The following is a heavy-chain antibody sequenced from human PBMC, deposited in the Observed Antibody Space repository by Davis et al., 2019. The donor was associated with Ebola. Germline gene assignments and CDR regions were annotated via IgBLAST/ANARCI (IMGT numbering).Heavy chain of an antibody. CDR2: IKSKTDGGTT. CDR3: TTALNYYDSSGYYLHFDY. Sequence: GESLKISCAASGFIFSSYAVSWVRQAPGKGLEWVGRIKSKTDGGTTDYAAPVKGRFTISRDDSKNTLYLQMNSLKTEDTAVYYCTTALNYYDSSGYYLHFDYWGQGTLVTVSS. V-gene: IGHV3-15*01. J-gene: IGHJ4*02. CDR1: GFIFSSYA. D-gene: IGHD3-22*01.